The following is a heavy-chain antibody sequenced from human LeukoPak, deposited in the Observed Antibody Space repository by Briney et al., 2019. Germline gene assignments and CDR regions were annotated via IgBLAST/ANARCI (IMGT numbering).Heavy chain of an antibody. CDR3: ARDYYDSSGYYSPDAFDI. CDR2: IYYSGST. CDR1: GGSISSYY. D-gene: IGHD3-22*01. V-gene: IGHV4-59*01. Sequence: SETLSLTCTVSGGSISSYYWSWLRQPPGKGLEWIGDIYYSGSTNYNPSLKSRVTISVDTPKNQFSLKLSSVTAADTAVYYCARDYYDSSGYYSPDAFDIWGQGTMVTVSS. J-gene: IGHJ3*02.